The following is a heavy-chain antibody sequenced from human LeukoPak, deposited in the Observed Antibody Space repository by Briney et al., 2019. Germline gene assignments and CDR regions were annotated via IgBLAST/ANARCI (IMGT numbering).Heavy chain of an antibody. CDR1: GGSISSYY. CDR3: ARYGSGIYTTYFYMDV. V-gene: IGHV4-59*12. J-gene: IGHJ6*03. Sequence: TSETLSLTCTVSGGSISSYYWSWIRQPPGKGLEWIGYIYCSGSTNYNPSLKSRVTISVDTSKNQFSLKLSSVTAADTAVYYCARYGSGIYTTYFYMDVWGKGTTVTVSS. D-gene: IGHD3-10*01. CDR2: IYCSGST.